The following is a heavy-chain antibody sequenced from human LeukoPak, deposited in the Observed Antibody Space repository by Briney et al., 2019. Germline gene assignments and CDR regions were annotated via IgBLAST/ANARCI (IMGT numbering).Heavy chain of an antibody. J-gene: IGHJ4*02. Sequence: GGSLRLSCAGSGFISSHYAMTWVRQAPGKGLEWVSSISGSGNRTYYADSVMGRFTISRDISKSTMSLQMHSLRVEDTAIYFCARGKRVGVGSPLDYWGQGTLVSVSS. CDR3: ARGKRVGVGSPLDY. V-gene: IGHV3-23*01. D-gene: IGHD1-26*01. CDR1: GFISSHYA. CDR2: ISGSGNRT.